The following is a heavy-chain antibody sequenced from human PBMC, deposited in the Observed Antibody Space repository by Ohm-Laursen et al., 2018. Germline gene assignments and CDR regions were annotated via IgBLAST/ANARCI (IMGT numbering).Heavy chain of an antibody. V-gene: IGHV3-23*01. J-gene: IGHJ4*02. CDR1: GFTFSSHG. CDR2: ISGSGDTT. CDR3: ARDIDWVAFDY. Sequence: SLRLSCAASGFTFSSHGINWVRQAPGKGREWVPGISGSGDTTYYAGSVKGRFTISRDNSRNTLDLQMNSLRVEDTALYYCARDIDWVAFDYRGQGTLVTVSS. D-gene: IGHD3-9*01.